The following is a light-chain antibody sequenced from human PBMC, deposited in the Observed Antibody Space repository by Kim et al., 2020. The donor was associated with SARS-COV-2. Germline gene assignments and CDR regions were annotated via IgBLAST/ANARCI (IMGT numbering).Light chain of an antibody. CDR3: QQYNNWPYT. CDR1: QSLSSN. Sequence: SVSREERATLSCMASQSLSSNLAWYQQKPGQAPRLLIYGASTRATGMPARFSGSGSGTEFTLTISSLQSEDFVVYYCQQYNNWPYTFGQGTKLEI. J-gene: IGKJ2*01. V-gene: IGKV3-15*01. CDR2: GAS.